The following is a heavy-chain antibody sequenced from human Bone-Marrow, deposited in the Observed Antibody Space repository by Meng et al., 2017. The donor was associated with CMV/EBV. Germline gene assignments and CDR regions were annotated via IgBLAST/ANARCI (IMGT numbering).Heavy chain of an antibody. Sequence: GGSLRLSCATSGFIFSSYEMNWVRQAPGKGLEWVSHISSSGNTMFYADSVKCLFTISIDNTKHSLYRQMNSLRTEDTALYYCTRSRQYQMAWDSFDLWGQGARVTGSS. CDR2: ISSSGNTM. CDR3: TRSRQYQMAWDSFDL. V-gene: IGHV3-48*03. J-gene: IGHJ3*01. CDR1: GFIFSSYE. D-gene: IGHD2-2*01.